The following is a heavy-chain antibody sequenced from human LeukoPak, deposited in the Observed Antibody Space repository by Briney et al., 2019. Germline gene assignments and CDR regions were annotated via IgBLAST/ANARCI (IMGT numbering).Heavy chain of an antibody. J-gene: IGHJ4*02. CDR2: IYYSGST. D-gene: IGHD3-3*01. V-gene: IGHV4-59*01. CDR3: ASRSSIWSGYQDTLYYFDS. CDR1: GGSLSSYS. Sequence: PSQTLSLTCTVSGGSLSSYSWSWLRQPPGPRLEWIGHIYYSGSTNYNPSLKSRVTISVDTSKNQFSLKLSSVTAADTAVYYCASRSSIWSGYQDTLYYFDSWGQGTLVTVSS.